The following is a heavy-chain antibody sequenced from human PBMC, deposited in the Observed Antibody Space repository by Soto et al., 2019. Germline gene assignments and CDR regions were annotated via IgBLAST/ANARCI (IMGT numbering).Heavy chain of an antibody. CDR1: GLSITDSEMG. J-gene: IGHJ5*02. CDR3: ARRHLAVAASPRFDP. Sequence: QVTLKESGPVLVKPTETLTLRCTVSGLSITDSEMGVSWIRQPPGKALEWLAHIDSSGEKSYRTFLKSRLTISKDTSKCHIVLIMTNMDPADTATYYCARRHLAVAASPRFDPWGQGILVTVSS. V-gene: IGHV2-26*01. CDR2: IDSSGEK. D-gene: IGHD3-16*01.